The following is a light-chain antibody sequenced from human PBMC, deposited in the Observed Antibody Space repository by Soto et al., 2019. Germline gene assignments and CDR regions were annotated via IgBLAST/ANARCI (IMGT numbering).Light chain of an antibody. CDR2: DAS. J-gene: IGKJ4*01. Sequence: EIVLTQSPATLSLSPGERATLSCRASQSVSSYLAWYQQKPGQAPRLLIYDASNRATGIPARFSGSGSETEFTLTISSLEPEDFAVYYCQQRSNWPLTFSGGTKVEIK. CDR1: QSVSSY. V-gene: IGKV3-11*01. CDR3: QQRSNWPLT.